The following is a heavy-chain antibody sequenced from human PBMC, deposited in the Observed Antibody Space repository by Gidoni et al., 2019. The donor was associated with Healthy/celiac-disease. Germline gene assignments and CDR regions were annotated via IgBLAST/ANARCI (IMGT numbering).Heavy chain of an antibody. CDR1: GFSLSTSGVG. CDR3: AHSAPAYCSSTSCYGWYFDL. CDR2: IYWNDDK. J-gene: IGHJ2*01. V-gene: IGHV2-5*01. Sequence: QITLKESGPTLVKPIQTLTLTCTFSGFSLSTSGVGVGWIRQPPGKALEWLALIYWNDDKRYSPSLKSRLTITKDTSKNQVVLTMTNMDPVDTATYYCAHSAPAYCSSTSCYGWYFDLWGRGTLVTVSS. D-gene: IGHD2-2*01.